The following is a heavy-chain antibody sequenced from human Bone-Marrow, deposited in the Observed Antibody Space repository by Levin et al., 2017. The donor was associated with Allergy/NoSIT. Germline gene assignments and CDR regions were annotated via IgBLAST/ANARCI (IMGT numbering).Heavy chain of an antibody. D-gene: IGHD2/OR15-2a*01. CDR3: AKDGENYFGINSYDF. J-gene: IGHJ4*02. Sequence: GGSLRLSCEASGFTFSAYAMGWVRQAPGKGLEWISALSGDGASKYYADSVKGRFIISRDNSKDTLYLQLRSLRVEDTAVSYCAKDGENYFGINSYDFWGQGTLVSVSS. V-gene: IGHV3-23*01. CDR2: LSGDGASK. CDR1: GFTFSAYA.